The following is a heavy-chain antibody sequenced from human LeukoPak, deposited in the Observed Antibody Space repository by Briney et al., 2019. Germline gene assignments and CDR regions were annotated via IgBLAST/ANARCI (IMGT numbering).Heavy chain of an antibody. D-gene: IGHD3-3*01. CDR1: GYTFKSYA. J-gene: IGHJ3*01. CDR2: IDPYSGNT. V-gene: IGHV1-18*01. Sequence: GASVKVSCKTSGYTFKSYAITWVRQAPGQGLEWMGWIDPYSGNTNYAQKFQGRVTMTTETFTRTADMEVTSLRGDDTAVYYCARGVGNEGLTMWGQGTLITVSS. CDR3: ARGVGNEGLTM.